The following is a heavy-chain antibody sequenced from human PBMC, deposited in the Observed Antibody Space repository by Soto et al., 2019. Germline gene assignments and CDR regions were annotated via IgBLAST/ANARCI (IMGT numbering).Heavy chain of an antibody. J-gene: IGHJ5*02. Sequence: WGSLRLSCAASGFTLISYAISLVRHSPVKGPEWVSTFSGTGGYTYYADSVKGRFTISRDDSKNTLFLHMNSLRAADTAVYYCARGQRALITYGPFDPWGQGTLVTVCS. CDR2: FSGTGGYT. CDR1: GFTLISYA. D-gene: IGHD4-17*01. CDR3: ARGQRALITYGPFDP. V-gene: IGHV3-23*01.